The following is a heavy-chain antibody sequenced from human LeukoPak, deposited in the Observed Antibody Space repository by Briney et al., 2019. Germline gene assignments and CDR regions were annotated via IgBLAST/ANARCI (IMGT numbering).Heavy chain of an antibody. CDR1: GYTFTSYG. D-gene: IGHD3-3*01. CDR2: ISAYNGNT. J-gene: IGHJ3*02. V-gene: IGHV1-18*01. Sequence: GASVKVSCKASGYTFTSYGISWVRQAPGQGLEWMGWISAYNGNTNYVQKLQGRVTMTTDTSTSTAYMELRSLRSDDTAVYYCARLGGVVISRGDGWDTFDIWGQGTMVTVSS. CDR3: ARLGGVVISRGDGWDTFDI.